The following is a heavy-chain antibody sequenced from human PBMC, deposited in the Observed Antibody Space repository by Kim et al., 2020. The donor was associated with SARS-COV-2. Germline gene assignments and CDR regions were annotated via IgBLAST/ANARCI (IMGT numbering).Heavy chain of an antibody. V-gene: IGHV4-39*01. D-gene: IGHD2-21*01. Sequence: SETLSLTCTVSGGSISSSSYYWGWIRQPPGKGLEWIGSIYYSGSTYYNPSLKSRVTITVDTSKNQFSLKLSSVTAADTAGYYCSRQFISVRLVVGMGRGFGPWGQGTLVTVSS. CDR3: SRQFISVRLVVGMGRGFGP. CDR2: IYYSGST. J-gene: IGHJ5*02. CDR1: GGSISSSSYY.